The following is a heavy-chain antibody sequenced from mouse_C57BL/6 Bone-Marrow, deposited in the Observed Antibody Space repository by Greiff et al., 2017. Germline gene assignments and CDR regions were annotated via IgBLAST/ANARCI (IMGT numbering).Heavy chain of an antibody. CDR2: IYPGSGST. Sequence: QVQLQQPGAELVKPGASVKMSCTASGYTFTSYWITWVKQRPEQGLEWIGGIYPGSGSTNYNAKFQSKATLTVDTSSSTAYMQLSSLTSEDSAVYYCASPYDSDCWYVDVWGTGTTVTVSS. D-gene: IGHD2-12*01. J-gene: IGHJ1*03. CDR3: ASPYDSDCWYVDV. CDR1: GYTFTSYW. V-gene: IGHV1-55*01.